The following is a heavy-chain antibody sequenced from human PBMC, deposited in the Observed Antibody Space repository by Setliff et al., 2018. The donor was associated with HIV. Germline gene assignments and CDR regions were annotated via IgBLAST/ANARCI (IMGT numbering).Heavy chain of an antibody. CDR2: IIPMLGVA. Sequence: GASVKVSCKASGGTFSSYAISWVRQAPGQGLEWMGGIIPMLGVANYPQKDQGRVTITTDKSTTIVYMELSSLRSDDTAVYYCAGREMPCSCGDCNRYFYYYYMDVWGTGTTVTVSS. V-gene: IGHV1-69*10. J-gene: IGHJ6*03. D-gene: IGHD2-21*02. CDR1: GGTFSSYA. CDR3: AGREMPCSCGDCNRYFYYYYMDV.